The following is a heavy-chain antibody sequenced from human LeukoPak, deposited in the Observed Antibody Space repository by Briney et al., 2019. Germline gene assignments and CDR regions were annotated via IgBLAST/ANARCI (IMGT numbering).Heavy chain of an antibody. Sequence: GGSLRLSCAASGITFSNYGMHWARQAPGKGLEWVAVISYDGSNKYYADSVKGRFTISRDNSKNTLYLQMNSLRAEDTAVYYCARETRGYSGYDAVTYFDYWGQGTLVTVSS. J-gene: IGHJ4*02. CDR3: ARETRGYSGYDAVTYFDY. CDR1: GITFSNYG. D-gene: IGHD5-12*01. V-gene: IGHV3-30*03. CDR2: ISYDGSNK.